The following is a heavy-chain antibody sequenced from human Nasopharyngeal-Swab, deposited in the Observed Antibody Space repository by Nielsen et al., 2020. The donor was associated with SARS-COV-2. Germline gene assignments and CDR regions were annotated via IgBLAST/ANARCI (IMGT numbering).Heavy chain of an antibody. J-gene: IGHJ4*02. D-gene: IGHD3-9*01. CDR1: GSSFSNVC. CDR3: STGRYDILYY. CDR2: IKSKTDGGTT. Sequence: SCAASGSSFSNVCMIWLRQAPGKGLEWVGRIKSKTDGGTTDYAAPAKGSFTSSRDEPNNMQYLQMNSLKTEDTAVYYCSTGRYDILYYWGQGTLVTVSS. V-gene: IGHV3-15*01.